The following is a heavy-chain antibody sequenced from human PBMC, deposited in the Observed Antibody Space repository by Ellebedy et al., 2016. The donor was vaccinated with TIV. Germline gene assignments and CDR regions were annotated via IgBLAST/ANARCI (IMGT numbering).Heavy chain of an antibody. J-gene: IGHJ4*02. CDR3: ARGAGIAAAGTNDFHY. D-gene: IGHD6-13*01. V-gene: IGHV1-46*01. CDR1: GYTFTTYY. Sequence: AASVKVSCKASGYTFTTYYMHWVRQAPGQGLEWMGIINPSDSSTSFAQKFQGRVTMTRDTSTSTVYMELSSLRSEDTAVYYCARGAGIAAAGTNDFHYWGQGTLVTVSS. CDR2: INPSDSST.